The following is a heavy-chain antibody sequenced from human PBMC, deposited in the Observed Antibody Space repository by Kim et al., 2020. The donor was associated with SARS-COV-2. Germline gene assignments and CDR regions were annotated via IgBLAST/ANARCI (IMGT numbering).Heavy chain of an antibody. CDR3: AKDKSPQWFGELRDAFDI. Sequence: GGSLRLSCAASGFTFSSYGMHWVRQAPGKGLEWVAVISYDGSNKYYADSVKGRFTISRDNSKNTLYLQMNSLRAEDTAVYYCAKDKSPQWFGELRDAFDIWGQGTMVTVSS. V-gene: IGHV3-30*18. J-gene: IGHJ3*02. CDR1: GFTFSSYG. D-gene: IGHD3-10*01. CDR2: ISYDGSNK.